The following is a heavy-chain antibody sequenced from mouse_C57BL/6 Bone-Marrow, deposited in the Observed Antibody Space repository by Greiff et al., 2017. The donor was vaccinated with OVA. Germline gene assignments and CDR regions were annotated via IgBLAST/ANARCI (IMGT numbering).Heavy chain of an antibody. V-gene: IGHV10-1*01. D-gene: IGHD3-2*02. CDR2: IRSKSNNYAT. Sequence: GGGLVQPKGSLKLSCAASGFSFNTYAMNWVRQAPGKGLEWVARIRSKSNNYATYYADSVKDRFTISRDDSESMLYLQMNNLKTEDTAMYYCVRPETAQATDCAYWGQGTLVTVSA. J-gene: IGHJ3*01. CDR1: GFSFNTYA. CDR3: VRPETAQATDCAY.